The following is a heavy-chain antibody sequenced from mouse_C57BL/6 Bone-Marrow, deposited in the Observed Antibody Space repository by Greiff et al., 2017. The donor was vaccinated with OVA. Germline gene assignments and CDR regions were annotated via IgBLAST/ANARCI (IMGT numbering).Heavy chain of an antibody. CDR2: IDPNSGGT. D-gene: IGHD1-1*01. J-gene: IGHJ1*03. V-gene: IGHV1-72*01. Sequence: QVQLQQPGAELVKPGASVKLSCKASGYTFTSYWMHWVKQRPGRGLEWIGRIDPNSGGTKYNEKFKSKATLTVDKPSSTAYMQLSSLTSEDSAGYYCARGGTTVVALYWYFDVWGTGTTVTVSS. CDR3: ARGGTTVVALYWYFDV. CDR1: GYTFTSYW.